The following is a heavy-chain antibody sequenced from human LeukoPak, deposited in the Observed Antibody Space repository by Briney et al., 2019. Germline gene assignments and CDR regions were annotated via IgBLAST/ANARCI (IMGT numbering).Heavy chain of an antibody. CDR2: ISSSSSYI. Sequence: PGGSLRLSCAASGFTFSSYSMNWVRQAPGKGLEWVSSISSSSSYIYYADSVKGRFTISRDNAKNSLYLQTNSLRAEDTAVYYCARDHGVTGTTYDYWGQGTLVTVSS. CDR3: ARDHGVTGTTYDY. D-gene: IGHD1-7*01. J-gene: IGHJ4*02. V-gene: IGHV3-21*01. CDR1: GFTFSSYS.